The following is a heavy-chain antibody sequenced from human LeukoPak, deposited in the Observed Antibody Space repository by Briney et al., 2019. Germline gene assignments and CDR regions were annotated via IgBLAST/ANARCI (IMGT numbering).Heavy chain of an antibody. D-gene: IGHD4-17*01. V-gene: IGHV1-46*01. CDR3: ARTMTTMTTHGELDF. Sequence: GASVKVSCKASEYTFTSYYIHWLRQAPGQGLEWMGIINPGGGSTDYAQKFHDRITMTTDTSTSTAYMELRNLSSDDTAVYYCARTMTTMTTHGELDFWGQGTLVTVSS. CDR2: INPGGGST. CDR1: EYTFTSYY. J-gene: IGHJ4*02.